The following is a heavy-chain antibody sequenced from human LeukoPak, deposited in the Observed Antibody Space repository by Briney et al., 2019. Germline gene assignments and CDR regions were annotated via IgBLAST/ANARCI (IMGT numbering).Heavy chain of an antibody. CDR1: GFSVSNNY. V-gene: IGHV3-66*01. CDR2: INRDGPT. D-gene: IGHD2-2*01. Sequence: SGGSLRLSCAASGFSVSNNYVSWVRQAPGKGLEWVSTINRDGPTFHADSVKGRFTISRGNPRNTLYLQMNSLRAEDTAVYYCGRGGYDMYDWGQGTTVSVSS. CDR3: GRGGYDMYD. J-gene: IGHJ6*02.